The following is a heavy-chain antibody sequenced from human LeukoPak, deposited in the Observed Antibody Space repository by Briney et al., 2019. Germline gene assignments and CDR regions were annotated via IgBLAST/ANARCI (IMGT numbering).Heavy chain of an antibody. V-gene: IGHV3-21*01. Sequence: GGSLRLSCAASGFTFSSYSMDWVRQAPGKGLEWVSSISSSSSYIYYADSVKGRFTISRDNAKNSLYLQMNSLRAEDTAVYYCARTSSGPYYYYYGMDVWGQGTTVTVSS. CDR2: ISSSSSYI. CDR1: GFTFSSYS. CDR3: ARTSSGPYYYYYGMDV. D-gene: IGHD3-22*01. J-gene: IGHJ6*02.